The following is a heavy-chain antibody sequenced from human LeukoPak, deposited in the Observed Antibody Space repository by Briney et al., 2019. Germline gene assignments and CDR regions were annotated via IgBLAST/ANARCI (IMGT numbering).Heavy chain of an antibody. CDR2: MYYSGST. J-gene: IGHJ6*02. CDR3: ARAPRYYYNGMDV. Sequence: SETLSLTCIVSGGSISSGNYYWGWIRQPPGKGLDWIGSMYYSGSTYYNPSLQSRVTISVDTSKNQFSLRLSSVTAADTAVYYCARAPRYYYNGMDVWGQGTTVTVSS. CDR1: GGSISSGNYY. V-gene: IGHV4-39*07.